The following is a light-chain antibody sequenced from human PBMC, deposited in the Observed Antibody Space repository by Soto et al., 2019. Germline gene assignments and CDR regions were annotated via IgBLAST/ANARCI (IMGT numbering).Light chain of an antibody. Sequence: PGERVTLSCRASQSVSSSYLTWYKQKPGQAPRLLIYGASTRATSIPARFSGSGSGTEFTLTISSLKSEDFEVYYCQQYNNWPRTFGQGTKVDIK. J-gene: IGKJ1*01. CDR2: GAS. CDR3: QQYNNWPRT. V-gene: IGKV3D-15*01. CDR1: QSVSSSY.